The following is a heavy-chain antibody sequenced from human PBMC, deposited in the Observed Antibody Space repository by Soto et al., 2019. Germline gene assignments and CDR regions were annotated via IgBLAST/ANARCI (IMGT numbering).Heavy chain of an antibody. CDR2: IVPIPDIA. Sequence: QVQLVQSGAEVKKPGSSVKVSCKASGGTFSSYAISWVRQAPGQGLEWMGRIVPIPDIANYPQKFQGRVTITADKSTSTAYMELSSLRSEDAAVYYWACNLGITSAGTFDIWGQGTMVTASS. CDR3: ACNLGITSAGTFDI. J-gene: IGHJ3*02. CDR1: GGTFSSYA. D-gene: IGHD1-20*01. V-gene: IGHV1-69*02.